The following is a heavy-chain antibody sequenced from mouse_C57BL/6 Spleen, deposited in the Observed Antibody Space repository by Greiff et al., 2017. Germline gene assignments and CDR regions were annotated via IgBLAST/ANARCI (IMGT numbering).Heavy chain of an antibody. V-gene: IGHV2-9-1*01. D-gene: IGHD1-1*01. Sequence: QVQLKESGPGLVAPSQSLSITCTVSGFSLTSYAISWVRQPPGTGLEWLGVIWTGGGTNYNSALKSRLSISKDNSKSQVFLKMNSLQTDDTARYYCARKGGGQFITTASYAVDYWGQGTSVTVSS. CDR1: GFSLTSYA. J-gene: IGHJ4*01. CDR2: IWTGGGT. CDR3: ARKGGGQFITTASYAVDY.